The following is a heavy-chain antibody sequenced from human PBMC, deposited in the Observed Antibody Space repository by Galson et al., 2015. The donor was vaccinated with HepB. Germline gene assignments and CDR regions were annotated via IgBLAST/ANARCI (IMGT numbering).Heavy chain of an antibody. Sequence: SLRLSCAASGFTFSSYSMNWVRQAPGKGLEWVSSISSSSSYIYYADSVKGRFTISRDNAKNSLYLQMNSLRAEDTAVYYCARDRSYCSGGSCYYFDYWGQGTLVTVSS. V-gene: IGHV3-21*01. CDR1: GFTFSSYS. J-gene: IGHJ4*02. CDR2: ISSSSSYI. D-gene: IGHD2-15*01. CDR3: ARDRSYCSGGSCYYFDY.